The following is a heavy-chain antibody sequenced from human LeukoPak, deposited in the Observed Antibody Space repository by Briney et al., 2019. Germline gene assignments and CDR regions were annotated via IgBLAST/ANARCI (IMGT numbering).Heavy chain of an antibody. Sequence: GGSLRLSCAASGFTFSNYGMYWVRQAPGKGLEWVALISYDGSNKYFADSVKGRFTISRDNSKNTLYLQMHSLRVEDTAVYYCAKDNVAAAGRYFDYWGQGTLVTVSS. J-gene: IGHJ4*02. CDR3: AKDNVAAAGRYFDY. CDR1: GFTFSNYG. D-gene: IGHD6-13*01. CDR2: ISYDGSNK. V-gene: IGHV3-30*18.